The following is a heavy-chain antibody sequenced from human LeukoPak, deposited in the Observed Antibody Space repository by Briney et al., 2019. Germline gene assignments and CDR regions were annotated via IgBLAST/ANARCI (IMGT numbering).Heavy chain of an antibody. J-gene: IGHJ4*02. V-gene: IGHV3-48*01. Sequence: GGSLRLSCAASGFDFSVYSMNWVRQAPGKGLEWISYITSDRNTIYYADSVRGRFTISRDNAKKSVYLELSNLRADDTAMYYCARSTEWFADYWGQGTPVTVSS. CDR1: GFDFSVYS. CDR2: ITSDRNTI. D-gene: IGHD3-3*01. CDR3: ARSTEWFADY.